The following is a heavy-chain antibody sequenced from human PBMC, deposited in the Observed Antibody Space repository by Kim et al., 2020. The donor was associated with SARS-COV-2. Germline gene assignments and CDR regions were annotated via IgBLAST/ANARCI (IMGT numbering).Heavy chain of an antibody. Sequence: GGSLRLSCAASGFTFSDYAMHWVRQAPGKGLEYVSGISSNGGSTYYAKSVKGRFTISRDNSKNTLYLQMGSLRAEDMAVYYCARDAQYHDFWSGHYYYMDVWGKGTTVTVSS. D-gene: IGHD3-3*01. CDR2: ISSNGGST. CDR3: ARDAQYHDFWSGHYYYMDV. CDR1: GFTFSDYA. J-gene: IGHJ6*03. V-gene: IGHV3-64*01.